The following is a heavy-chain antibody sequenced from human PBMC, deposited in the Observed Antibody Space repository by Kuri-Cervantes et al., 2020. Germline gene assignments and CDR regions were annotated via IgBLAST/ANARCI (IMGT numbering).Heavy chain of an antibody. CDR2: IIPIFGTA. J-gene: IGHJ3*02. D-gene: IGHD6-13*01. CDR1: GGTFSSYA. Sequence: SVKVSCKASGGTFSSYAISWVRQAPGQGLEWMGGIIPIFGTANYAQKFQGRVTITADKSTSTAYMEPSSLRSEDTAVYYCAREGAAAAKFGYAFDIWGQGTMVTVSS. CDR3: AREGAAAAKFGYAFDI. V-gene: IGHV1-69*06.